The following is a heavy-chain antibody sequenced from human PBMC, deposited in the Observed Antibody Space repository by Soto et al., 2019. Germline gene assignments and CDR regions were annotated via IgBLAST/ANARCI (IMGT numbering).Heavy chain of an antibody. CDR1: GFNFITYS. Sequence: LRLSCAASGFNFITYSLNWVRQAPGKGLEWVASISSSAIYIDYADSVKGRFTISRDNANNSLYLQMNSPRAEDTAVYYCARGLRDYGYYYYYGMDVWGQGTTVTVSS. D-gene: IGHD4-17*01. J-gene: IGHJ6*02. V-gene: IGHV3-21*01. CDR3: ARGLRDYGYYYYYGMDV. CDR2: ISSSAIYI.